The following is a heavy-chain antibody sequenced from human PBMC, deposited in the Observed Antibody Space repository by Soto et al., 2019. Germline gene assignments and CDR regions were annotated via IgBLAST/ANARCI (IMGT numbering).Heavy chain of an antibody. CDR2: INHSGST. V-gene: IGHV4-34*01. D-gene: IGHD2-15*01. CDR3: ASHRIVVVVSPSPSAFDS. Sequence: ASETLSLTCAVYGGSFSGYYWSWIRQPPGKGLEWIGEINHSGSTNYNPSLKSRVTISVDTSKNQFSLNVSSVTAADTAIYFCASHRIVVVVSPSPSAFDSWAQGTLVTVSS. J-gene: IGHJ4*02. CDR1: GGSFSGYY.